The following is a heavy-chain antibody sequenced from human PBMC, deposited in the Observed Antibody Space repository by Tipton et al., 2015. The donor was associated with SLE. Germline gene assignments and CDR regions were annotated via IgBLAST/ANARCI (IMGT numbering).Heavy chain of an antibody. V-gene: IGHV4-31*03. CDR2: VFYSGRT. Sequence: TLSLTCTVSGDSITSGGYDWSWIRQHPGKGLEWIGYVFYSGRTYYNPSLKSRVTISVDTSKNQFSLRMTSVTAADTAVYYCARERITTMTTGWFDPWGQGSLVTVSS. CDR3: ARERITTMTTGWFDP. CDR1: GDSITSGGYD. D-gene: IGHD4-17*01. J-gene: IGHJ5*02.